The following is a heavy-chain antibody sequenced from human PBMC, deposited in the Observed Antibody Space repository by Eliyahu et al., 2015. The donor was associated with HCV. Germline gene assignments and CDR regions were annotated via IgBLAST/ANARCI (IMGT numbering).Heavy chain of an antibody. V-gene: IGHV3-21*01. CDR1: GFTFXSXS. Sequence: EVQLVESGGGLVKPGGSLRLSCAASGFTFXSXSMNWARQAPGKGLEWVSSISSSSSYIYYADSVKGRFTISRDNAKNSLYLQMNSLRAEDTAVYYCARVGDLGYCSGGSCYWGDFDYWGQGTLVTVSS. J-gene: IGHJ4*02. D-gene: IGHD2-15*01. CDR2: ISSSSSYI. CDR3: ARVGDLGYCSGGSCYWGDFDY.